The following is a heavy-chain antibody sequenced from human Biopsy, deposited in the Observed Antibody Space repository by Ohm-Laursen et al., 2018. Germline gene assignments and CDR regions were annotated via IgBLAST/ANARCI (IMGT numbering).Heavy chain of an antibody. Sequence: SSVKVSCKASGVTFATYAFGWVRQAPGQGLEWMGGRIPYFNTIYYARNFQDRAVITADRSARTTNMQLSGLRPDDTAVYYCVGGQRGPPIGVTVPGDAFDLWGPGTMVTVSP. V-gene: IGHV1-69*01. D-gene: IGHD2/OR15-2a*01. CDR1: GVTFATYA. CDR3: VGGQRGPPIGVTVPGDAFDL. J-gene: IGHJ3*01. CDR2: RIPYFNTI.